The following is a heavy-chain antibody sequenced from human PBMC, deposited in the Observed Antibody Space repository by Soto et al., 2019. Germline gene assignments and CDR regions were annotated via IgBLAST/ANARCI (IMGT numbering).Heavy chain of an antibody. CDR2: INPSGGST. V-gene: IGHV1-46*03. CDR3: ARVGYYDSSAGHFDY. Sequence: QVQLVQSGAEVKKPGASVKVSCKASGYTFTSYYMHWVRQAPGQGLEWMGIINPSGGSTSYAQKFQGRVTMXXDXSTXTVYMELSSLRSEDTAVYYCARVGYYDSSAGHFDYWGQGTLVTVSS. CDR1: GYTFTSYY. J-gene: IGHJ4*02. D-gene: IGHD3-22*01.